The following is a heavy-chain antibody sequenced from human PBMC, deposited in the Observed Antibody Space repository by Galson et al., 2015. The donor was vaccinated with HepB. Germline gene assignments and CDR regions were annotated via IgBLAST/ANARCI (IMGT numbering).Heavy chain of an antibody. D-gene: IGHD6-19*01. CDR3: ARPQSSAWTLLYYYFDY. CDR2: ISSSNTI. J-gene: IGHJ4*02. Sequence: SLRLSCAASGFTFSTYSMNWVRQAPGKGLEWVSYISSSNTIYYADSVKGRFTISRDNAKNSLYLQMNSLRAEDTAVYYCARPQSSAWTLLYYYFDYWGQGTLVTVSS. V-gene: IGHV3-48*04. CDR1: GFTFSTYS.